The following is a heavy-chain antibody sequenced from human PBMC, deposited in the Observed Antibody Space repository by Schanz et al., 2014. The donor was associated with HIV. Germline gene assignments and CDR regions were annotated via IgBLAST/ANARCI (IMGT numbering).Heavy chain of an antibody. V-gene: IGHV1-2*02. CDR3: APRRDFCSGGSCTSNWFAP. D-gene: IGHD2-15*01. CDR1: GGTFSNYA. J-gene: IGHJ5*02. Sequence: QVQLVQSGAEVKMPGSSVKVSCKASGGTFSNYAMTWVRQAPGQGLEWMGWINPNSGGTNYVQKFQGRVTLTRDTSISTVYMELKRLRSDDTAVYYCAPRRDFCSGGSCTSNWFAPWGQGTLVTVSS. CDR2: INPNSGGT.